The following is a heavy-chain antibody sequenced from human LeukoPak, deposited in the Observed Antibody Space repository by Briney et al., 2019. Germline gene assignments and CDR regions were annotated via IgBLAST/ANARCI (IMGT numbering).Heavy chain of an antibody. CDR2: IKQDGSEK. D-gene: IGHD1-7*01. V-gene: IGHV3-7*01. Sequence: GGSLRLSCAASGFTFSSYWMSWVRQAPGKGLEWVANIKQDGSEKYYVDSVKGRFTISRDNAKNSLYLQMNSLRAEDTAVYCCARDRSNWNYPYYYYYMDVWGKGTTVTVSS. CDR1: GFTFSSYW. J-gene: IGHJ6*03. CDR3: ARDRSNWNYPYYYYYMDV.